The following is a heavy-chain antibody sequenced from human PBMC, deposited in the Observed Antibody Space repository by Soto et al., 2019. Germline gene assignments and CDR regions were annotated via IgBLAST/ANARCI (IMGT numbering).Heavy chain of an antibody. CDR2: INSDGSST. V-gene: IGHV3-74*01. D-gene: IGHD3-3*01. CDR3: VRRYYDFWGGYYAFDM. J-gene: IGHJ3*02. CDR1: GFTFSSYW. Sequence: PGGSLRLSCAASGFTFSSYWMHWVRQAPGKGLVWVSRINSDGSSTSYADSVKGRFTISRDNSRNTLYLQTNSLRAEDTAVYYCVRRYYDFWGGYYAFDMWGQGTMVTVSS.